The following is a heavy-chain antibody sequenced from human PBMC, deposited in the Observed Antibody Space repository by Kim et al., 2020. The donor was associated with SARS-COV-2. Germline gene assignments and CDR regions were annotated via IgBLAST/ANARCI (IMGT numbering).Heavy chain of an antibody. V-gene: IGHV4-34*01. CDR1: GGSFSGYY. CDR3: ARRGYDSSGYYRYFQH. Sequence: SETLSLTCAVYGGSFSGYYWSWIRQPPGKGLEWIGEINHSGSTNYNPSLKSRVTISVDTSKNQFSLKLSSVTAADTAVYYCARRGYDSSGYYRYFQHWG. D-gene: IGHD3-22*01. CDR2: INHSGST. J-gene: IGHJ1*01.